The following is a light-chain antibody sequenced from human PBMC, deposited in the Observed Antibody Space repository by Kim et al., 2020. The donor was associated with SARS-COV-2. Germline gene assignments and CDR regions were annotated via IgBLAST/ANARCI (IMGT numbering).Light chain of an antibody. Sequence: LSPGERATLSCRASQSVSTYLAWYQHKPGQAPRLLIHDASNRATGIPPRFSGSGSGTDFTLTISSLEPEDFAIYYCQQRSNWPPTFGGGTKVYIK. CDR1: QSVSTY. V-gene: IGKV3-11*01. J-gene: IGKJ4*01. CDR2: DAS. CDR3: QQRSNWPPT.